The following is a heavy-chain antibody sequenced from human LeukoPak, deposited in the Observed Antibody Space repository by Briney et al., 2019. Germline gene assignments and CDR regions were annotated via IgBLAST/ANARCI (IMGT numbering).Heavy chain of an antibody. CDR2: IYNSGST. CDR1: GGSISTYY. CDR3: ARENSHSWYLDY. D-gene: IGHD6-13*01. V-gene: IGHV4-59*01. Sequence: ASETLSLTCTVAGGSISTYYWSWIRQPPGKGLGLIGYIYNSGSTNYNPSLKSRVTISVDTSKNQFSLKLSSVTAADTAVYYCARENSHSWYLDYWGQGTLVTVSS. J-gene: IGHJ4*02.